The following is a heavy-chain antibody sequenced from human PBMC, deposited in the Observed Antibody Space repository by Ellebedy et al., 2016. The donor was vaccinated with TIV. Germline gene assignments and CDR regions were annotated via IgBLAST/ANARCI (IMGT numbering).Heavy chain of an antibody. D-gene: IGHD2-15*01. J-gene: IGHJ4*02. CDR2: VYFDGHS. Sequence: SETLSLXCTVSGGSMTYSYWSWIRQPAGRGLEWIGRVYFDGHSNYNPSLQSRVTLSVDTSNNQFSLRLTSVTAADSAIYYCARDCSGGTCFSGGVDFWGQGILVTVSS. V-gene: IGHV4-4*07. CDR1: GGSMTYSY. CDR3: ARDCSGGTCFSGGVDF.